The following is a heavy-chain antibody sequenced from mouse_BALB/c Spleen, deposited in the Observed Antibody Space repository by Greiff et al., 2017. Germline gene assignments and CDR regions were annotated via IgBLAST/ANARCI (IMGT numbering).Heavy chain of an antibody. CDR3: ARGRGNHPYYFDY. CDR2: ISSGGST. CDR1: GFTFSSYA. V-gene: IGHV5-6-5*01. Sequence: EVNVVESGGGLVKPGGSLKLSCAASGFTFSSYAMSWVRQTPEKRLEWVASISSGGSTYYPDSVKGRFTISRDNARNILYLQMSSLRSEDTAMYYCARGRGNHPYYFDYWGQGTTLTVSS. J-gene: IGHJ2*01. D-gene: IGHD2-1*01.